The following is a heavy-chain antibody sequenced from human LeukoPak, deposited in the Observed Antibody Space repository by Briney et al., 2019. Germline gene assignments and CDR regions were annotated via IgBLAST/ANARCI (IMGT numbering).Heavy chain of an antibody. J-gene: IGHJ3*02. Sequence: GGSLRLSCAASGFTVSSNYMSWVRQAPGKGLEWVSVLSSGGTTYYADSVKGRFTISRDNSKNILYLQMNSLRAEDTAVYYCARGGDIVGATRSAFDIWGQGTMVTVSS. D-gene: IGHD1-26*01. CDR1: GFTVSSNY. V-gene: IGHV3-53*01. CDR3: ARGGDIVGATRSAFDI. CDR2: LSSGGTT.